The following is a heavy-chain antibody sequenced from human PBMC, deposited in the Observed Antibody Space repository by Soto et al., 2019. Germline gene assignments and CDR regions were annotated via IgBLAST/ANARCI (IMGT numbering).Heavy chain of an antibody. CDR3: AGISPYCAGGVCYRKCFDS. CDR1: GYSFTSYW. CDR2: IYPGDSDA. J-gene: IGHJ5*01. V-gene: IGHV5-51*01. D-gene: IGHD2-8*02. Sequence: PGESLKISCKGSGYSFTSYWIAWVRQMPGKGLEWMGIIYPGDSDAKYSPSFQGQVTISADKSISTAYLQWSSLKASDTAMYYYAGISPYCAGGVCYRKCFDSSGRVTLVTVSS.